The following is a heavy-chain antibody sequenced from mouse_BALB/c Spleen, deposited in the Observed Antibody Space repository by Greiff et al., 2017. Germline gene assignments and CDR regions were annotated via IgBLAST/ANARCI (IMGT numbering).Heavy chain of an antibody. CDR1: GFTFSSYT. CDR2: ISNGGGST. CDR3: ARATTVDYFDY. D-gene: IGHD1-1*01. V-gene: IGHV5-12-2*01. Sequence: DVQLVESGGGLVQPGGSLKLSCAASGFTFSSYTMSWVRQTPEKRLEWVAYISNGGGSTYYPDTVKGRFTISRDNAKNTLYLQMSSLKSEDTAMYYCARATTVDYFDYWGQGTTLTVSS. J-gene: IGHJ2*01.